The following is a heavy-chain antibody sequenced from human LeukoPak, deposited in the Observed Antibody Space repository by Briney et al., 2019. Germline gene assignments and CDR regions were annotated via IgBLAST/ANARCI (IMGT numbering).Heavy chain of an antibody. CDR2: IYSVGST. V-gene: IGHV3-66*01. J-gene: IGHJ3*02. CDR1: GFTVSFKY. Sequence: PGRSLRLSCAASGFTVSFKYMTWVRQVPGKGLEWVSVIYSVGSTYYADSVKGRFTISRDNSKDTLYLQMNSLRAEDTAVYYCARTHAVAATPIWIWGRGTVVTVSS. D-gene: IGHD2-15*01. CDR3: ARTHAVAATPIWI.